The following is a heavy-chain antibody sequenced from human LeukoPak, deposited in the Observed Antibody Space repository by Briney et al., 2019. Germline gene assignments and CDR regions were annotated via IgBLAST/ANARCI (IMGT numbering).Heavy chain of an antibody. D-gene: IGHD6-19*01. CDR1: GFTFSSYG. CDR3: AKDAVAGNRYFDY. V-gene: IGHV3-30*02. CDR2: IRYDGSNK. J-gene: IGHJ4*02. Sequence: PGGSLRLSCAASGFTFSSYGMHWVRQAPGKGLEWVAFIRYDGSNKYYADSVKGRFTISRDNSKNTLYLQMNSLRAEDTAVYYCAKDAVAGNRYFDYLSQGTLVTVSS.